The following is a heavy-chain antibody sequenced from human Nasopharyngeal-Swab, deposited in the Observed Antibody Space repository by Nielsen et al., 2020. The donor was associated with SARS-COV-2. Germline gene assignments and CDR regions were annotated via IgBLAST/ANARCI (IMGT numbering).Heavy chain of an antibody. CDR2: INAGNGNT. Sequence: ASVKVSCKASGYTFTSYAMHWVRQAPGQRLEWMGWINAGNGNTKYSQKFQGRATMTRNTSISTAYMELSSLRSEDTAVYYCARGRKITMIVVVTPTHYYYMDVWGKGTTVTVSS. D-gene: IGHD3-22*01. V-gene: IGHV1-3*01. CDR3: ARGRKITMIVVVTPTHYYYMDV. CDR1: GYTFTSYA. J-gene: IGHJ6*03.